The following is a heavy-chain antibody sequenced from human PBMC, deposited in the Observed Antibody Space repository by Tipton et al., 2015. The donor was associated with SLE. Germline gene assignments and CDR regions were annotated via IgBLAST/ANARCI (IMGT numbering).Heavy chain of an antibody. CDR1: GGSISSSSSYY. CDR2: INHRGST. J-gene: IGHJ4*02. D-gene: IGHD3-3*01. Sequence: TLSLTCAVYGGSISSSSSYYWAWIRQPPGKGVEWIGEINHRGSTNYNPSLKSRVTISVDTSKNQFSLKLRSVTAADTAVYYCARGPYDDFWSGPFDYWGQGTLVTVSS. CDR3: ARGPYDDFWSGPFDY. V-gene: IGHV4-34*01.